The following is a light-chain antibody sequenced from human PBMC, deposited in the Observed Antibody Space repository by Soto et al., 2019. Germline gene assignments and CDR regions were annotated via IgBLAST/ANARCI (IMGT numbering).Light chain of an antibody. Sequence: QSALTQPASVPGSPGQSITISCTGTSSDVGGYNYVSWYQQHPGKAPKLMIYEVSNRPSGVSNRFSGSKSGNTASLTISGLQADDEADYYCSSYTSSSTVVFGGGTKLTVL. CDR2: EVS. J-gene: IGLJ2*01. CDR1: SSDVGGYNY. V-gene: IGLV2-14*01. CDR3: SSYTSSSTVV.